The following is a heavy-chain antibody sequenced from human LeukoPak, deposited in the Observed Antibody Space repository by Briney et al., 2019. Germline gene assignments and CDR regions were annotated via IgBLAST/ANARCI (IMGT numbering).Heavy chain of an antibody. Sequence: PGGSLRLSCAASGFTFSTYWMSWVRQAPGKGLEWVANIKQDGSERYYVDSVKGRFTISRANAKNSLYLQMNSLRVEDTAVYYCAGDYQWLSPSDYWGQGTLVTVSP. CDR2: IKQDGSER. CDR1: GFTFSTYW. D-gene: IGHD3-22*01. V-gene: IGHV3-7*01. CDR3: AGDYQWLSPSDY. J-gene: IGHJ4*02.